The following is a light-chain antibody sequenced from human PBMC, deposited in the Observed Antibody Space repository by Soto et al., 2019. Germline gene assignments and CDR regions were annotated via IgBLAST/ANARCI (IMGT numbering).Light chain of an antibody. V-gene: IGKV3-15*01. J-gene: IGKJ1*01. Sequence: EIVMTQSPATLSVSPGARATLSCTARHSVSSNSAWSPQIPGQAPRLLSYGASTRATGIPARFRGSGSGTEFTLTISSLQSEDFAVYYCQQYNNWPRTFGQGTKVDI. CDR3: QQYNNWPRT. CDR1: HSVSSN. CDR2: GAS.